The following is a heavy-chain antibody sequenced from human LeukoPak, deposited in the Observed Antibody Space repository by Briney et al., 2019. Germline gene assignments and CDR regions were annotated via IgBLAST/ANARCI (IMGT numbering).Heavy chain of an antibody. D-gene: IGHD6-13*01. Sequence: GESLKISFKGSGYSFTSYWIGWVRQMPGKGLEWMGIIYPGDSDTRYSPSFQGQVTISADKSISTAYLQWSSLKASDTAMYYCARTPIAASDAFDIWGQGTMVTVSS. CDR2: IYPGDSDT. CDR1: GYSFTSYW. CDR3: ARTPIAASDAFDI. V-gene: IGHV5-51*01. J-gene: IGHJ3*02.